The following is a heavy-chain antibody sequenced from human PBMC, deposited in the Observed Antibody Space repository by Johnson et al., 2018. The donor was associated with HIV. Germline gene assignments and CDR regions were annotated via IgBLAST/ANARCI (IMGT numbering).Heavy chain of an antibody. Sequence: EVQLVESGGGLVQPGGSLRLSCAASGFTVSSNYMSWVRQAPGKGLEWVSVFSSSRSGGITLYADSVKGRFTIFRDNSKNTLDLQMNSLGAEDTAVYYCVKDGSDACNGWGAFDSWGQGTMVTVSS. CDR1: GFTVSSNY. CDR2: SSRSGGIT. J-gene: IGHJ3*01. D-gene: IGHD2/OR15-2a*01. CDR3: VKDGSDACNGWGAFDS. V-gene: IGHV3-23*04.